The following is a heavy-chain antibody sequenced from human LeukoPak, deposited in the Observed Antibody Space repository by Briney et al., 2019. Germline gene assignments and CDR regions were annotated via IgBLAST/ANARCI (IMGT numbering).Heavy chain of an antibody. D-gene: IGHD1-26*01. J-gene: IGHJ5*02. Sequence: SGGSLRLSCSVSGFTLSSHAMHWVRQAPGKGLECVAYISYDGSFQYHADSVKGRFTISRDNSKDILYLQMNSLRVDDSATYYCVGEVGSRQMNSWGQGTLVTVSS. V-gene: IGHV3-30-3*01. CDR2: ISYDGSFQ. CDR3: VGEVGSRQMNS. CDR1: GFTLSSHA.